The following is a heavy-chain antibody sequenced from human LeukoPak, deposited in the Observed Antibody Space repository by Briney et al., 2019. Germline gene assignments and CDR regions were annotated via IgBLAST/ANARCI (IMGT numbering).Heavy chain of an antibody. V-gene: IGHV3-21*01. CDR3: ARGKTYYDILTGYSNCYYYYMDV. D-gene: IGHD3-9*01. CDR2: ISSSSSYI. J-gene: IGHJ6*03. CDR1: GFTFSSYS. Sequence: GGSLRLSCAASGFTFSSYSMNWVRQAPGKGLEWVSSISSSSSYIYYADSVKGRFTISRDNAKNSLYLQMNSLRAEDTAVYYCARGKTYYDILTGYSNCYYYYMDVWGKGTTVTVSS.